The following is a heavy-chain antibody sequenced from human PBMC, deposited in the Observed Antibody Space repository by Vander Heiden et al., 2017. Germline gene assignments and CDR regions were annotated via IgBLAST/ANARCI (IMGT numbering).Heavy chain of an antibody. CDR2: IIPIFGTA. Sequence: QVQLVQSGAEVKKPGSSVKVSCKASGGTFSSYAISWVRQAPGQGLEWMGGIIPIFGTANYAQKFQCRVTITADKSTSTAYMELSSLRSEDTAVYYCARGLGYGSGGRCNTFDYWGEGSLVNDSS. V-gene: IGHV1-69*06. J-gene: IGHJ4*02. CDR3: ARGLGYGSGGRCNTFDY. CDR1: GGTFSSYA. D-gene: IGHD2-15*01.